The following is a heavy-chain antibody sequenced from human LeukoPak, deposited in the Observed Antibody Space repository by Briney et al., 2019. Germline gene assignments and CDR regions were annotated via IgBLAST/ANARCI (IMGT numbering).Heavy chain of an antibody. V-gene: IGHV3-30-3*01. CDR1: GFTFSSYA. CDR3: AREVRTTNYFDY. D-gene: IGHD4-17*01. Sequence: GGSLRLSCAASGFTFSSYAMHWVRQAPGKGLEWVAVISYDGSNKYYADSVKGRFTISRDNSKNTLYLQMNSLRAEDTAVYYCAREVRTTNYFDYWGQGTLVTVSS. J-gene: IGHJ4*02. CDR2: ISYDGSNK.